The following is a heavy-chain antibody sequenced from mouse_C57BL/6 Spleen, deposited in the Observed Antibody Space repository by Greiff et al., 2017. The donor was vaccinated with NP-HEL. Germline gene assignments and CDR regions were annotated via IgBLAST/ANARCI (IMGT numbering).Heavy chain of an antibody. CDR3: TLLYYGSSPPWYFDV. Sequence: VQLQQSGAELVRPGASVKLSCTASGFNIKDDYMHWVKQRPEQGLEWIGWIDPENGDTEYASKFQGKATITADTSSNTAYLQLSSLTSEDTAVYYCTLLYYGSSPPWYFDVWGTGTTVTVSS. J-gene: IGHJ1*03. V-gene: IGHV14-4*01. CDR1: GFNIKDDY. CDR2: IDPENGDT. D-gene: IGHD1-1*01.